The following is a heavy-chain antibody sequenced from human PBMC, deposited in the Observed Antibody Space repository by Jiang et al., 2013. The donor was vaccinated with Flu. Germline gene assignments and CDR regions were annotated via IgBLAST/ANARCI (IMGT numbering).Heavy chain of an antibody. Sequence: GGSLRLSCAASGFTFSSYWMHWVRQVPGKGLVWVSRINSDGSRTSYADSVKGRFTISRDNAKNTLHLQMNSLRAEDTAVYYCARVGTGSYYWFDPWGQGTLVTVSS. V-gene: IGHV3-74*01. J-gene: IGHJ5*02. D-gene: IGHD1-26*01. CDR2: INSDGSRT. CDR1: GFTFSSYW. CDR3: ARVGTGSYYWFDP.